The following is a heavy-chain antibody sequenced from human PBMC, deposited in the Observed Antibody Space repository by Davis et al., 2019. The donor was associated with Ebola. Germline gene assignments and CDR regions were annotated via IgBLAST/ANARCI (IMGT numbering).Heavy chain of an antibody. V-gene: IGHV4-34*01. D-gene: IGHD4-17*01. J-gene: IGHJ4*02. Sequence: SETLSLTCAVYGGSFSGYDWSWIRQPPGKGLEWIGEINHSGSTNYNPSLKSRVTISVDTSKNKFSLKLSYVTDADTAVYYCARGYYGDRFDYWGQGTLVTVSS. CDR1: GGSFSGYD. CDR2: INHSGST. CDR3: ARGYYGDRFDY.